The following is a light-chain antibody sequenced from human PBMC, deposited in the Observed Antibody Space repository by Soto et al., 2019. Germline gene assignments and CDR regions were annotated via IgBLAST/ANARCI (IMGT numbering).Light chain of an antibody. CDR2: SHD. V-gene: IGLV1-44*01. CDR3: AVWGNKLDGPGV. J-gene: IGLJ3*02. Sequence: QTVVTQPPSASGPPGQRVTISCSGSSSTMGSNPVDWYQQLPGTAPKLLIYSHDQRPLGVPDRFSASRSGTSASLAISGLQPGDEGIYYCAVWGNKLDGPGVFGGGTKVTVL. CDR1: SSTMGSNP.